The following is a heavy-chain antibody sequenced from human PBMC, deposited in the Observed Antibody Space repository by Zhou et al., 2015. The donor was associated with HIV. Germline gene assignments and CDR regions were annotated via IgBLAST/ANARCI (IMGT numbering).Heavy chain of an antibody. J-gene: IGHJ4*02. V-gene: IGHV1-2*04. D-gene: IGHD3-22*01. CDR2: INPNSGGT. CDR3: ARVPLRYYYDSSGYPDY. Sequence: QVQLVQSGAEVKKPGSSVKVSCKASGGTFSRYGITWVRQAPGQGLEWMGWINPNSGGTNYAQKFQGWVTMTRDTSISTAYMELRSLRSDDTAVYYCARVPLRYYYDSSGYPDYWGQGTLVTVSS. CDR1: GGTFSRYG.